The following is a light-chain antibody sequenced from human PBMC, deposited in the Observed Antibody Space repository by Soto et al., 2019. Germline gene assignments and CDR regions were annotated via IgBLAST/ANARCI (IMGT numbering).Light chain of an antibody. CDR2: DDT. J-gene: IGLJ2*01. CDR1: SGSIATNY. Sequence: NFMLTQPHSVSESPGQTVTISCTGSSGSIATNYVQWYQQRPGSAPTTMIYDDTQRPSGVPERCSGSIESSSNSAPLTISGLKTEDEADYYCQSYDGSNPDVVFGGGTKVTVL. CDR3: QSYDGSNPDVV. V-gene: IGLV6-57*02.